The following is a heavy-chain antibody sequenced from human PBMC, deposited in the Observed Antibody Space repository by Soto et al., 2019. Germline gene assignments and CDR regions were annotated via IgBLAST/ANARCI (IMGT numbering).Heavy chain of an antibody. CDR2: ISGSGGST. Sequence: GGSLRLSCAASGFTFSSYAMSWVRQAPGKGLEWVSAISGSGGSTYYADSVKGRFTISRDNSKNTLYLQMNILRAEETAVYYCAKGFDYYGSGSYDYWGQGTLVTVSS. D-gene: IGHD3-10*01. V-gene: IGHV3-23*01. J-gene: IGHJ4*02. CDR3: AKGFDYYGSGSYDY. CDR1: GFTFSSYA.